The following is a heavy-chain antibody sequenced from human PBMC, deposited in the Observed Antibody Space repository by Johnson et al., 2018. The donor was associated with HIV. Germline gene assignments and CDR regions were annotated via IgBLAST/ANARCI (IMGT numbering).Heavy chain of an antibody. CDR3: ARVVTMIVVDGGIEAFDI. CDR1: GFTLDDYG. J-gene: IGHJ3*02. Sequence: VQLVESGGGVVRPGGSLRLSCAASGFTLDDYGMSWVRQVPGKGLEWVSGINWNGGSTGYADSVKGRFTISRDNAKNSLYLQMNTLRAEDTALYYCARVVTMIVVDGGIEAFDIWGQGTMVTVSS. D-gene: IGHD3-22*01. V-gene: IGHV3-20*04. CDR2: INWNGGST.